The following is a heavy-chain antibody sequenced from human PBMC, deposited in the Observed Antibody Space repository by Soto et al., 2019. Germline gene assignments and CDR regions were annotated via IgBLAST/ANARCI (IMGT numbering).Heavy chain of an antibody. CDR2: IIPIFGTA. Sequence: SVKVSCKASGGTFSSYAISWVRQAPGQGLEWMGGIIPIFGTANYAQKFQGRVTITADESTSTAYMELSSLRSEDTAMYYCARSEHYYDSSGYYYGVDYWGQGTLVTVSS. CDR3: ARSEHYYDSSGYYYGVDY. CDR1: GGTFSSYA. V-gene: IGHV1-69*13. J-gene: IGHJ4*02. D-gene: IGHD3-22*01.